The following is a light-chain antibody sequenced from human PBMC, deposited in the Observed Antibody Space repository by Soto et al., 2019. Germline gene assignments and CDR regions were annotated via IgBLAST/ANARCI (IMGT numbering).Light chain of an antibody. CDR1: NSNIGSNN. V-gene: IGLV1-44*01. J-gene: IGLJ1*01. CDR2: NDN. CDR3: AAWDDSLNGYV. Sequence: QSVLIQPPSASGTPGQRVTISCSGSNSNIGSNNMNWYQQLPGKAPKLLIFNDNLRPSAVPDRFSGSKSGTSASLAIGGLQSEDEADYYCAAWDDSLNGYVFGTGTKLTVL.